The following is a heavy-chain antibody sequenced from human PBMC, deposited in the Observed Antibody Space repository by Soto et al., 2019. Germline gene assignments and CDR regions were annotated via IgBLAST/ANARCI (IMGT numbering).Heavy chain of an antibody. Sequence: QVQLQESGPGLVKPSGTLSLTCAVSGVSISSNNWWSWVRQPPGKGLEWMGEIYHTGSTYYNPSLKSRVTISVDKSKNHFSLRLSSVTAADTAVYYCARSDNYYGMDVWGQGTTVTVSS. V-gene: IGHV4-4*02. J-gene: IGHJ6*02. CDR1: GVSISSNNW. CDR2: IYHTGST. CDR3: ARSDNYYGMDV. D-gene: IGHD2-15*01.